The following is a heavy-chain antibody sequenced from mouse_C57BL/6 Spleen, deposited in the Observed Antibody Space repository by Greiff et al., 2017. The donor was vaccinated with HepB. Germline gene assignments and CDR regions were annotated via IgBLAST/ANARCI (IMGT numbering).Heavy chain of an antibody. Sequence: QVQLQQSGAELVRPGTSVKVSCKASGYAFTNYLIEWVKQRPGQGLEWIGVINPGSGGTNYNEKFQGKATLTADKSSSTAYMQLSSLTSEDSAVYFCARSELLRSYYAMDYWGQGTSVTVSS. CDR3: ARSELLRSYYAMDY. D-gene: IGHD1-1*01. V-gene: IGHV1-54*01. J-gene: IGHJ4*01. CDR2: INPGSGGT. CDR1: GYAFTNYL.